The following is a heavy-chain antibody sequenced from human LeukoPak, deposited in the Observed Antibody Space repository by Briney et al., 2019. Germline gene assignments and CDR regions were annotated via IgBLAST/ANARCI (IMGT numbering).Heavy chain of an antibody. CDR2: ISSSSSYI. D-gene: IGHD3-22*01. Sequence: PWGALRLSCAASGFTFSSYSMNWVRQAPGKGLEWVSSISSSSSYIYYADSVKGRFTISRDNAKNSLYLQMNSLRAEDTAVYYCARESESYDSSGSTFDYWGQGTLVTVSS. CDR3: ARESESYDSSGSTFDY. V-gene: IGHV3-21*01. J-gene: IGHJ4*02. CDR1: GFTFSSYS.